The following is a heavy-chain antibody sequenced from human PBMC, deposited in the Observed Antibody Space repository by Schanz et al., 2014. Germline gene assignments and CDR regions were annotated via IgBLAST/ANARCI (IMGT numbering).Heavy chain of an antibody. CDR1: GFTFSDSW. Sequence: VQLVESGGGLVQPGGSLRLSCAASGFTFSDSWMHWVRQAPGKGLEWVSYISHSSTYTNYAGSVKGRFTISRDNAKNSLYLQMNSLRAEDTAVYFCARDGGRDGYNLAFDVWGQGTLVTVSS. J-gene: IGHJ3*01. V-gene: IGHV3-11*05. CDR3: ARDGGRDGYNLAFDV. D-gene: IGHD5-12*01. CDR2: ISHSSTYT.